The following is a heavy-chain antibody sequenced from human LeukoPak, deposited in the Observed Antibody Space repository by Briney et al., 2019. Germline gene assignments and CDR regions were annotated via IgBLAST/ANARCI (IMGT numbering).Heavy chain of an antibody. CDR2: INHSGST. CDR1: GGSFSGYY. V-gene: IGHV4-34*01. J-gene: IGHJ4*02. Sequence: RSSETLSLTCAVYGGSFSGYYWSWIRQPPGKGLEWIGEINHSGSTNYNPSLKSRVTISVDTSKNQFYLKLSSVTAADTAVYYCARGSNYVDYWGQGTLVTVSS. CDR3: ARGSNYVDY.